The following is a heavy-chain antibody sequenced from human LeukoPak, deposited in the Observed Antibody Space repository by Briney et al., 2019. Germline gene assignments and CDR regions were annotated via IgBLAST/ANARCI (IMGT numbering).Heavy chain of an antibody. CDR2: ISYDGSNK. CDR1: GFTFSSYA. J-gene: IGHJ5*02. Sequence: GGTLRLSCAASGFTFSSYAMHWVRQAPGKGLEWVAVISYDGSNKYYADSVKGRFTISRDNSKNTLYLQMNSLRAEDTAVYYCARDSSRITMVRDSNWFDPWGQGTLVTVSS. D-gene: IGHD3-10*01. CDR3: ARDSSRITMVRDSNWFDP. V-gene: IGHV3-30*04.